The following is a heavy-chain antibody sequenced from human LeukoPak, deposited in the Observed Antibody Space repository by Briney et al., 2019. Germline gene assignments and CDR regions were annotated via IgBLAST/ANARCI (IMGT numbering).Heavy chain of an antibody. CDR2: MSYDGNTQ. CDR1: GFIFSNYA. Sequence: GRSLRLSCAASGFIFSNYAMHWVRQTPGKGLEWVAFMSYDGNTQYYADSVKGRFTISRDNSKKTLYLQMNSLSVEDTAVYYCAREKFDYWGQGTLVTVSS. J-gene: IGHJ4*02. V-gene: IGHV3-30*03. CDR3: AREKFDY.